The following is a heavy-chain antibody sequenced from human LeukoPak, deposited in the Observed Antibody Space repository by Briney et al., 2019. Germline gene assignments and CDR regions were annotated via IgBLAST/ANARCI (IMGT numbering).Heavy chain of an antibody. Sequence: SETLSLTCSVSGASINSEDYYWSWIRQHAGKALEWIGRIYRSGSPNYNPSVKSRVTISVDTSRNQFSLTLNSVTAAHTAVYYCARPLHGVLALDYSGRGTLVSVSS. J-gene: IGHJ4*02. D-gene: IGHD4-17*01. CDR1: GASINSEDYY. CDR2: IYRSGSP. V-gene: IGHV4-61*02. CDR3: ARPLHGVLALDY.